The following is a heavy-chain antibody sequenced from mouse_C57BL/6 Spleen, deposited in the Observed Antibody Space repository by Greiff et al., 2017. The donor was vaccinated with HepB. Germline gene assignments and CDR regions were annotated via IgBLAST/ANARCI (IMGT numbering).Heavy chain of an antibody. D-gene: IGHD1-1*01. CDR2: ISYDGSN. J-gene: IGHJ3*01. V-gene: IGHV3-6*01. CDR1: GYSITSGYY. CDR3: ARGPSFYGSSWAY. Sequence: EVKLQESGPGLVKPSQSLSLTCSVTGYSITSGYYWNWIRQFPGNKLEWMGYISYDGSNNYNPSLKNRISITRDTSKNQFFLKLNSVTTEDTATYYCARGPSFYGSSWAYWGQGTLVTVSA.